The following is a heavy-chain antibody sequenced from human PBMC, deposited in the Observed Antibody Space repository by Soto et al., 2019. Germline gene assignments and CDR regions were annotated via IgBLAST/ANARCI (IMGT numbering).Heavy chain of an antibody. D-gene: IGHD2-15*01. CDR3: ARDQAKDIVVVVAAANFDY. Sequence: ASLKVSCKASGYTFTSYGISWVRQAPGQGLEWMGWISAYNGNTNYAQKLQGRVTMTTDTSTSTAYMELRSLRSDDTAVYYCARDQAKDIVVVVAAANFDYWGQGTLVTVSS. J-gene: IGHJ4*02. CDR2: ISAYNGNT. V-gene: IGHV1-18*01. CDR1: GYTFTSYG.